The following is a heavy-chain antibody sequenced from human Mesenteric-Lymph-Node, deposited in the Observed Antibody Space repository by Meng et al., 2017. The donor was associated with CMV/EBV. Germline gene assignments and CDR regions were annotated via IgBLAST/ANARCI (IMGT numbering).Heavy chain of an antibody. D-gene: IGHD1-26*01. J-gene: IGHJ4*02. V-gene: IGHV3-15*01. CDR2: IKSKTDDGTT. CDR1: GLTFTDYA. Sequence: SCAPSGLTFTDYALHWVRQAPGKGLEWVGRIKSKTDDGTTDYAASVKGRFTILRDDSKNTLYLQMNSLKTEDTAVYYCTAEQWELLIWGQGSLVTVSS. CDR3: TAEQWELLI.